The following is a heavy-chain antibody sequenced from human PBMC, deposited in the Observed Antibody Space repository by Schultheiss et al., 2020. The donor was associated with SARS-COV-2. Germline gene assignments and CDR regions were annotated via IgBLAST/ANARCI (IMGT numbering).Heavy chain of an antibody. CDR3: AKAKWQHPRMDV. CDR2: ISYDGSNK. D-gene: IGHD6-13*01. Sequence: GSLRLSCAASGFTFSSYAMHWVRQAPGKGLEWVAVISYDGSNKYYADSVKGRFTISRDNSKNTLYLQMNSLRAEDTAVYYCAKAKWQHPRMDVWGQGTTVTVSS. CDR1: GFTFSSYA. V-gene: IGHV3-30-3*01. J-gene: IGHJ6*02.